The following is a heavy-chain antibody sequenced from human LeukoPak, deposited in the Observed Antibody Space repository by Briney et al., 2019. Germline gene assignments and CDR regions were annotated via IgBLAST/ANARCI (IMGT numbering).Heavy chain of an antibody. Sequence: SETLSLTCTVSGGSISSGGYYWSWIRQHPGKGLEWIGYIYYSGSTYYNPSLKSRVTISVDTSKNQFSLKLSSVTAADTAVYYCVRGSWIDGLGYWGQGTLVTVSS. CDR2: IYYSGST. V-gene: IGHV4-31*03. J-gene: IGHJ4*02. CDR1: GGSISSGGYY. CDR3: VRGSWIDGLGY. D-gene: IGHD2-2*03.